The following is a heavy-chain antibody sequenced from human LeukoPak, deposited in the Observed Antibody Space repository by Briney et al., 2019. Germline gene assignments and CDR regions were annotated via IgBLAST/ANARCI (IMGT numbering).Heavy chain of an antibody. Sequence: PGGSLRLSCAVSGFTFRSYWMHWVRQAPGKGLVWVSRINSDGSSTNYADSVKGRFTISRDNAKNTLYLQMNSLRVEDTAVYYCARDRGTIAEPYYFDHWGQGTLVTVSS. CDR3: ARDRGTIAEPYYFDH. J-gene: IGHJ4*02. CDR1: GFTFRSYW. D-gene: IGHD1-14*01. CDR2: INSDGSST. V-gene: IGHV3-74*01.